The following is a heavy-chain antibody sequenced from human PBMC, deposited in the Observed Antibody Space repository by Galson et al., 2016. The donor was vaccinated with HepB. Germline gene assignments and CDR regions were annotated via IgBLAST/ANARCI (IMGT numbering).Heavy chain of an antibody. CDR3: ARDRSSGWFDSSDI. D-gene: IGHD6-19*01. Sequence: SVKVFCKASGGTFSNYGISWVRQAPGQGLEWMGGIIPIFGAANYEQKFQGRSTISADEATNTVYMELSSLTSEDTAVYYCARDRSSGWFDSSDIWGQGTMVTVSS. J-gene: IGHJ3*02. V-gene: IGHV1-69*13. CDR1: GGTFSNYG. CDR2: IIPIFGAA.